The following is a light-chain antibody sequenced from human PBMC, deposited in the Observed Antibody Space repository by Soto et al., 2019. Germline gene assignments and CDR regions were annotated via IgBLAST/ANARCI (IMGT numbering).Light chain of an antibody. J-gene: IGKJ1*01. CDR1: QDISRW. CDR3: QQYNRYTWT. Sequence: DIQMTQSPQTLPASSGGRVTIACRASQDISRWLAWYKQKPGKAPVLLIYDASTLESGVPSRFSGSGSGTEFTLTISSLKPDDFATYYCQQYNRYTWTFGQGTKVDI. CDR2: DAS. V-gene: IGKV1-5*01.